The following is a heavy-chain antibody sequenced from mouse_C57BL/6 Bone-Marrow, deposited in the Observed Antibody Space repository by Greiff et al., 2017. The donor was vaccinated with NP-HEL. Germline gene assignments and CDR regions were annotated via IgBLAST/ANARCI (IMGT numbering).Heavy chain of an antibody. D-gene: IGHD1-1*01. CDR2: IYPGNSDT. Sequence: VQLQQSGTVLARPGASVKMSCKTSGYTFTSYWMHWVKQRPGQGLEWIGAIYPGNSDTSYNQKFKGKAKLTAVTSASTAYMELSSLTTEDSAVYYCTRSRDYCGSSFAYWGQGTLVTVSA. CDR1: GYTFTSYW. V-gene: IGHV1-5*01. J-gene: IGHJ3*01. CDR3: TRSRDYCGSSFAY.